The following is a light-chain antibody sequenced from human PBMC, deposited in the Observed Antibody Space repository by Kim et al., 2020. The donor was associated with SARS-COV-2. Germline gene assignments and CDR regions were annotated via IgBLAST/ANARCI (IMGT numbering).Light chain of an antibody. CDR2: GNN. CDR1: SSNIGAGYD. J-gene: IGLJ3*02. CDR3: QSHDSSLSVWV. Sequence: QRVTISCTGSSSNIGAGYDVHWYQQFPGTAPKLLIYGNNNRPSGVPDRFSGSKSGTSASLAITGLQAEDEADYYCQSHDSSLSVWVFGGGTKLTVL. V-gene: IGLV1-40*01.